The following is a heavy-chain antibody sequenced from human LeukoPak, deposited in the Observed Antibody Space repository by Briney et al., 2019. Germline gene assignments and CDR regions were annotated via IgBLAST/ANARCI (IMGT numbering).Heavy chain of an antibody. CDR3: ARATYYYDSSGYGFDY. Sequence: GASVKVSCKASGATFSSYAISWVRQAPGQGLEWMGRIIPILGIANYAQKFQGRVTITADKSTSTAYMELSSLRSEDTAVYYCARATYYYDSSGYGFDYWGQGTLDTVSS. J-gene: IGHJ4*02. CDR1: GATFSSYA. D-gene: IGHD3-22*01. V-gene: IGHV1-69*04. CDR2: IIPILGIA.